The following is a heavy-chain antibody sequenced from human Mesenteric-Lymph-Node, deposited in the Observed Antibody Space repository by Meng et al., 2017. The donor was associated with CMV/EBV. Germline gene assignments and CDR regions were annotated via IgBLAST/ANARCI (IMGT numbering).Heavy chain of an antibody. D-gene: IGHD5-18*01. CDR2: VHYSGRT. J-gene: IGHJ5*02. Sequence: SETLSLTCSVSGGSTSSHYWSWIRQPPGRGLEWIGYVHYSGRTHYNPSLNTRVTMSVDTSKNHISLMLKSVTAADTAVYYCARVFGVDTATVWRWFDPWGQGTLVTVSS. CDR1: GGSTSSHY. CDR3: ARVFGVDTATVWRWFDP. V-gene: IGHV4-59*11.